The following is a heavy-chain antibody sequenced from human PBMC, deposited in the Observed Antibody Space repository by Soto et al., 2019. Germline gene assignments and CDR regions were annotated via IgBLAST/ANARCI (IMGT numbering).Heavy chain of an antibody. V-gene: IGHV4-4*02. CDR3: ARDPGTALHNWFDP. CDR2: IYYSGST. D-gene: IGHD3-10*01. CDR1: GGSISSSNW. Sequence: PSETLSLTCAVSGGSISSSNWWSWVRQPPGKGLEWIGEIYYSGSTYYNPSLKSRVTISVDTSKNQFSLKLSSVTAADTAVYYCARDPGTALHNWFDPWGQGTMVTVSS. J-gene: IGHJ5*02.